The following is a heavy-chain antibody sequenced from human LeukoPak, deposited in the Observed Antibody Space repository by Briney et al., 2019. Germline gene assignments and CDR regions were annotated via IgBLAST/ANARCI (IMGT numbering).Heavy chain of an antibody. V-gene: IGHV4-39*07. D-gene: IGHD3-22*01. CDR1: SGSISTSNYY. Sequence: SETLSLTCTVSSGSISTSNYYWGWVRQPPGKALEWIGNIFYSGSTNYNPSLKSRVTISVDTSKNQFSLKLSSVTAADTAVYYCARDGYYYDSSGPNAFDIWGQGTRATVSS. J-gene: IGHJ3*02. CDR2: IFYSGST. CDR3: ARDGYYYDSSGPNAFDI.